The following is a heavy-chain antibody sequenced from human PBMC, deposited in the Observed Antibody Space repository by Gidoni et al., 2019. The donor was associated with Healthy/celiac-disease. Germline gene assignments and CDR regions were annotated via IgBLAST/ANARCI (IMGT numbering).Heavy chain of an antibody. CDR1: VYTFTSYG. D-gene: IGHD1-26*01. CDR2: ISAYNGNT. J-gene: IGHJ3*02. Sequence: QVQLVQSGAEVKKPGASVKVSCKASVYTFTSYGISWVRQAPGPGLEWMGWISAYNGNTNYARKLQGRVTMTTDTSTSTAYMELKSLRSDDTAVYYCARGARIVGATPRDFDIWGQGTMVTVSS. V-gene: IGHV1-18*01. CDR3: ARGARIVGATPRDFDI.